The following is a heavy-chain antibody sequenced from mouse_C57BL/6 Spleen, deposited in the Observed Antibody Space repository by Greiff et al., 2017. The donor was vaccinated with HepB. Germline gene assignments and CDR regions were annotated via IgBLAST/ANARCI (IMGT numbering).Heavy chain of an antibody. D-gene: IGHD1-1*01. J-gene: IGHJ1*03. CDR1: GYTFTSYW. CDR3: AGWASYYYGSSWYFDV. Sequence: QVQLQQPGAELVRPGSSVKLSCKASGYTFTSYWMHWVKQRPIQGLEWIGNIDPSDSETHYNQKFKDKATLTVDKSSSTAYMQLSSLTSEDSAVYYCAGWASYYYGSSWYFDVWGTGTTVTVSS. V-gene: IGHV1-52*01. CDR2: IDPSDSET.